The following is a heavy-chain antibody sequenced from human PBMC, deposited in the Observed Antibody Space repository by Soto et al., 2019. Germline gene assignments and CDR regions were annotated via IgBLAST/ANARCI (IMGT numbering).Heavy chain of an antibody. CDR1: GRSVSSGGYY. CDR3: VRDRDLDSSVHWFDT. Sequence: PSETLSLTCTVSGRSVSSGGYYWTWIRQHPGRGPEWIGYIYHIGSPYYNPSLESRVTISLDTSKNQFSLNLTSVTAADTAIYYCVRDRDLDSSVHWFDTWGQGTLVTVSS. D-gene: IGHD3-22*01. J-gene: IGHJ5*02. CDR2: IYHIGSP. V-gene: IGHV4-31*03.